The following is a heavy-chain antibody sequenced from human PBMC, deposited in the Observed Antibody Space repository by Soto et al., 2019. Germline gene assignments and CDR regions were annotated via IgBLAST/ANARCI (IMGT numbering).Heavy chain of an antibody. V-gene: IGHV4-34*10. CDR2: INHSGST. J-gene: IGHJ6*02. CDR1: GGSFSGYY. Sequence: SETLSLTCAVYGGSFSGYYWSWIRQPPGKGLEWIGEINHSGSTNYNPSLKSRVTMTRDTSTSTVYMELSSLRSEDTAVYYCARGASSSYFYYYYYGMDVWGQGTTVTVSS. CDR3: ARGASSSYFYYYYYGMDV. D-gene: IGHD6-6*01.